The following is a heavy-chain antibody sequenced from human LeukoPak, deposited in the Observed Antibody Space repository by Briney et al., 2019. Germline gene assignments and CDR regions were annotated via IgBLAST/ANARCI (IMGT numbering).Heavy chain of an antibody. J-gene: IGHJ4*02. CDR1: GGSISSGGYY. Sequence: PSETLSLTCTVSGGSISSGGYYWSWIRQHPGKGLEWIGYIYYSGSTYYNPSLKSRVTISVDTSKNQFSLKLSSVTAADTAVYYCARGRMIAARPPLGYWGQGTLVTVSS. CDR3: ARGRMIAARPPLGY. D-gene: IGHD6-6*01. CDR2: IYYSGST. V-gene: IGHV4-31*03.